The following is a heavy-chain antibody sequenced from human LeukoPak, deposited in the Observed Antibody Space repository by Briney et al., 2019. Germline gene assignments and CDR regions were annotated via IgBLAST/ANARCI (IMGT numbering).Heavy chain of an antibody. Sequence: SETLSLTCTVSGGSISGGGYYWSWIRQPPGKGLEWIGYIYHSGSTYYNPSLKSRVTISVDRSKNQFSLKLSSVTAADTAVYYCAAPSSSSPPGAFDIWGQGTMVTVSS. V-gene: IGHV4-30-2*01. CDR1: GGSISGGGYY. CDR2: IYHSGST. D-gene: IGHD6-13*01. J-gene: IGHJ3*02. CDR3: AAPSSSSPPGAFDI.